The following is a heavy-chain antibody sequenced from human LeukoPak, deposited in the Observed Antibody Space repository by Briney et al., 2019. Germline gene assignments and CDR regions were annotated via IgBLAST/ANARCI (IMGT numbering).Heavy chain of an antibody. CDR3: ARAMIEGINDY. Sequence: GGSLRLSCAASGFTFSSYGMHWVRQALGKGLEWVAVISYDGSNKYYADSVKGRFTISRDNSKNTLYLQMNSLRAEDTAVYYCARAMIEGINDYWGQGTLVTVSS. J-gene: IGHJ4*02. CDR1: GFTFSSYG. V-gene: IGHV3-30*03. D-gene: IGHD3-22*01. CDR2: ISYDGSNK.